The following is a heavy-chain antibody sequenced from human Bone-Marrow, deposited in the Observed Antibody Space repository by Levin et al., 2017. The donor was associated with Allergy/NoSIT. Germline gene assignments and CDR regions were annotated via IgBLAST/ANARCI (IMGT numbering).Heavy chain of an antibody. CDR3: ARVPPDSSGYYFPY. J-gene: IGHJ4*02. V-gene: IGHV3-11*01. D-gene: IGHD3-22*01. CDR1: GFTFSDYY. Sequence: GGSLRLSCEASGFTFSDYYMTWIRQAPGKGLEWVAYLSATGNTMFYADSVRGRFTISRDNAKNSLYLQMNRLRAEDTAMYYCARVPPDSSGYYFPYWGQGTLVTVSS. CDR2: LSATGNTM.